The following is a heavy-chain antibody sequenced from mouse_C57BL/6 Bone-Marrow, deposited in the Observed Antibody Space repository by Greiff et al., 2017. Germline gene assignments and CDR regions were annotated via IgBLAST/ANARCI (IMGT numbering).Heavy chain of an antibody. J-gene: IGHJ3*01. CDR1: GYTFTSYW. D-gene: IGHD2-5*01. CDR3: ARSRDSNVGSWFAY. V-gene: IGHV1-64*01. Sequence: QVQLQQSGAELVKPGASVKLSCKASGYTFTSYWMHWAKQRPGQGLEWIGMIHPNSGSTNYNEKFKSKATLTVDKSSSTAYMQLSSLTSEDSAVYYCARSRDSNVGSWFAYWGKGTLVTVSA. CDR2: IHPNSGST.